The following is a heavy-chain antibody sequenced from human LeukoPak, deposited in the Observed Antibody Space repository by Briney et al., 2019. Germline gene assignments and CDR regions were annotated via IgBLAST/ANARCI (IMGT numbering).Heavy chain of an antibody. CDR1: GFTFSTYA. J-gene: IGHJ4*02. Sequence: GGSLRLSCAASGFTFSTYAMTWVRQAPGRGLEWVARIKEDGSDTYYVDSVKGRFTISRDKAKKTVYLQMNSLRVEDTAVYYCAREWWYLDYWGQGTLVTVS. CDR2: IKEDGSDT. V-gene: IGHV3-7*05. CDR3: AREWWYLDY. D-gene: IGHD2-15*01.